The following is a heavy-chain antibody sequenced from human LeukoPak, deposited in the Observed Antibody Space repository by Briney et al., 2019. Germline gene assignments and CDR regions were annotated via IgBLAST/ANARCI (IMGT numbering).Heavy chain of an antibody. CDR1: GFTFSTYE. Sequence: GGSLRLSCAASGFTFSTYEINWVRQAPGKGLEWLSHISTSGSSIHYADSVKGRFTISRDNAKNSLYLQMNSLRAEDTAVYYCARGAFDIWGQGTMVTVSS. CDR2: ISTSGSSI. V-gene: IGHV3-48*03. J-gene: IGHJ3*02. CDR3: ARGAFDI.